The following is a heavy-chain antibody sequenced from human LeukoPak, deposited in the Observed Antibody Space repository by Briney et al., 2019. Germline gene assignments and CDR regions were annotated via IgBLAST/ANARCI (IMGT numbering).Heavy chain of an antibody. J-gene: IGHJ3*02. CDR1: GYTLTELS. CDR3: ATDLYGDYDAFDI. D-gene: IGHD4-17*01. V-gene: IGHV1-24*01. CDR2: FDPEGGET. Sequence: RASVKVSCKVSGYTLTELSMHWVRQAPGKGLEWMGGFDPEGGETIYAQKFQGRVTMTEDTSTDTAYMELSSLRSEDTAVYYCATDLYGDYDAFDIWGQGTMVTVSS.